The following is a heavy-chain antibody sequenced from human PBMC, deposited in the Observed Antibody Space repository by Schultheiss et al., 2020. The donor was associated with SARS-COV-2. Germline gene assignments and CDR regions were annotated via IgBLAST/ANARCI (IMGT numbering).Heavy chain of an antibody. CDR2: ISGSGGST. Sequence: GGSLRLSCAASGFTFSSYAMSWVRQAPGKGLEWVSAISGSGGSTYYADSVKGRFTISRDNAKNSLYLQMNSLRAEDTAVYYCARDGKLWWFGELLFYYYIDVWGKGTTVTVS. D-gene: IGHD3-10*01. CDR1: GFTFSSYA. J-gene: IGHJ6*03. V-gene: IGHV3-23*01. CDR3: ARDGKLWWFGELLFYYYIDV.